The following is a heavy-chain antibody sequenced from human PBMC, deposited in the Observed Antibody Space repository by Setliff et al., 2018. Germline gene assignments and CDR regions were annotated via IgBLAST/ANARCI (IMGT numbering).Heavy chain of an antibody. J-gene: IGHJ5*02. V-gene: IGHV1-18*01. Sequence: GASVKVSCKASGYTFTSYGIGWVRQAHGQGLEWMGWISAYNGNTNYAQKLQGRVTMTTDTSTNTAYMGLRSLRSDDTAVYYCAREGDILTGSCGEWFDPWGQGTLVTVSS. CDR3: AREGDILTGSCGEWFDP. CDR1: GYTFTSYG. CDR2: ISAYNGNT. D-gene: IGHD3-9*01.